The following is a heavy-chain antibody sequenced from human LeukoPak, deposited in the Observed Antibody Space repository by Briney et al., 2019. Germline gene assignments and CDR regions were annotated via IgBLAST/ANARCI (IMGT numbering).Heavy chain of an antibody. Sequence: GGSLRLSCAASGFTFSSYAMSWAGRPQGRGRGGVQAISGSGGRTYYADSVKGRFTISRDKSKNTLYLQMNSLRAEDAAVYYCAKEEEAGGTGYYFDNWGQGTLVTVSS. J-gene: IGHJ4*02. CDR1: GFTFSSYA. V-gene: IGHV3-23*01. D-gene: IGHD6-13*01. CDR3: AKEEEAGGTGYYFDN. CDR2: ISGSGGRT.